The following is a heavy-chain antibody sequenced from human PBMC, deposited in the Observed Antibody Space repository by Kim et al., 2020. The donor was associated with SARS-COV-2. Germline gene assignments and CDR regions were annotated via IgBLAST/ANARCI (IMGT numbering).Heavy chain of an antibody. Sequence: FQGRVTITADESTGTAYMELSSLRSEDTAVYYCARGNGTSSYYYYGMDVWGQGTTVTVSS. V-gene: IGHV1-69*01. J-gene: IGHJ6*02. CDR3: ARGNGTSSYYYYGMDV. D-gene: IGHD1-1*01.